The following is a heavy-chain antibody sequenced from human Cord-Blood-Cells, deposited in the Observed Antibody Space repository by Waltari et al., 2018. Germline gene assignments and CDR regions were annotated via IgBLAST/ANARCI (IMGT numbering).Heavy chain of an antibody. Sequence: QVQLVQSGAEVKKPGASVTVSCTASGYTFTGSYMHWVRQAPGPGLEWMGWINPNSGGTNYAQKFQGWVTMTRDTSISTAYMELSRLRSDDTAVYYCARDRNRAFWSGYYAFDIWGQGTMVTVSS. CDR1: GYTFTGSY. CDR3: ARDRNRAFWSGYYAFDI. CDR2: INPNSGGT. V-gene: IGHV1-2*04. D-gene: IGHD3-3*01. J-gene: IGHJ3*02.